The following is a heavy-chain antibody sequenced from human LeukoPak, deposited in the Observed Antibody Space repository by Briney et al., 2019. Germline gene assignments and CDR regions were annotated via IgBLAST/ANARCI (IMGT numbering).Heavy chain of an antibody. CDR3: ARDGVGATKRGAFDY. D-gene: IGHD1-26*01. Sequence: SVKVSCKASGGTFSSYAISWVRQPPGQGLEWMGGIIPIFDTANYAQKFQGRVTITADESTSTAYMELSSLKSEDTAVYYCARDGVGATKRGAFDYWGQGTLVTVSS. V-gene: IGHV1-69*13. CDR2: IIPIFDTA. J-gene: IGHJ4*02. CDR1: GGTFSSYA.